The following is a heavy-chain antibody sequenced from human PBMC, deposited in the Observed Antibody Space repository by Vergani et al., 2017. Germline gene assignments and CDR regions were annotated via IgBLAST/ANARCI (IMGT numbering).Heavy chain of an antibody. V-gene: IGHV4-39*01. J-gene: IGHJ3*02. CDR1: GMSISNNNYY. Sequence: QLQLQESGPRLVKPSETLSLTCSLSGMSISNNNYYWGRIRQPPGKGLEWIGSIYDSRNNNYSPSLKSRVSISVDTSKNQFSLNLTSVTAAETAVYYCAGHLRQLARNDVLDIWGHGTLVTVSS. D-gene: IGHD6-6*01. CDR3: AGHLRQLARNDVLDI. CDR2: IYDSRNN.